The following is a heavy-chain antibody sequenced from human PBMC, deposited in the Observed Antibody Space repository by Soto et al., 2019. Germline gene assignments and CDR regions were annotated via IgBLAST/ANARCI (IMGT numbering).Heavy chain of an antibody. Sequence: SETLSLTCTVSGGSISSYYWTWIRQPPGKGLEWIGYIYYSGSTNYNPSLKSRVTISVDTSKNHFSLKMSSVTAADTAVYFCARQEYYDTIGYPFDYWGRGILVTVSS. CDR1: GGSISSYY. V-gene: IGHV4-59*08. D-gene: IGHD3-22*01. J-gene: IGHJ4*02. CDR2: IYYSGST. CDR3: ARQEYYDTIGYPFDY.